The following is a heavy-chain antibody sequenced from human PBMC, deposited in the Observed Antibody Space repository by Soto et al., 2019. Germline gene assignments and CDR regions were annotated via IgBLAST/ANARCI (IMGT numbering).Heavy chain of an antibody. D-gene: IGHD3-3*01. V-gene: IGHV1-24*01. CDR3: ARGLRGVFGVVITPYYYYGMDV. Sequence: GASVKVSCKVSGYTLTELSMHWVRQAPGKGLEWMGGFDPEDGETIYAQKFQGRVTMTEDTSTDTAYMELSSLRSEDTAVYYCARGLRGVFGVVITPYYYYGMDVWGQGTTVTVSS. J-gene: IGHJ6*02. CDR1: GYTLTELS. CDR2: FDPEDGET.